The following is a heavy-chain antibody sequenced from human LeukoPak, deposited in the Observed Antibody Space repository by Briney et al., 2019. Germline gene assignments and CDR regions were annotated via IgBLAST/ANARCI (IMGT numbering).Heavy chain of an antibody. D-gene: IGHD2-2*01. CDR1: EFIVSINY. CDR2: IYSRGDT. Sequence: PGGSLRLSCAASEFIVSINYMTWVRQAPGKGLEWVSLIYSRGDTKYADSVKGRFTISRDNAKNSLYLQMNSLRAEDTAVYYCARVGCSSTSCYSYYYMDVWGKGTTVTVSS. J-gene: IGHJ6*03. V-gene: IGHV3-66*01. CDR3: ARVGCSSTSCYSYYYMDV.